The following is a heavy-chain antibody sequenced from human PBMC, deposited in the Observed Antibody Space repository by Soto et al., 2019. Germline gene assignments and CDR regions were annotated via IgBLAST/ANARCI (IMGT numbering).Heavy chain of an antibody. V-gene: IGHV1-46*01. J-gene: IGHJ4*02. CDR3: AKHEGYCSTTTCSNFDY. Sequence: ASGKVSCKASGYTFTYYHVHWLRQAPGQGLEWMGIINPNGGDTSYAQKFQGRVTMTRDTSTTTVYMEMSSLRSEDTALYYCAKHEGYCSTTTCSNFDYWGQGTLVTVSS. CDR1: GYTFTYYH. CDR2: INPNGGDT. D-gene: IGHD2-2*01.